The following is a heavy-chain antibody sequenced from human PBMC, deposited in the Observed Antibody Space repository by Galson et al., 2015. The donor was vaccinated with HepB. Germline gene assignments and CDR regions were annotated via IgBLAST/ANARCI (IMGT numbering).Heavy chain of an antibody. D-gene: IGHD1-26*01. CDR2: ISPGDSNT. Sequence: QSGAEVKKPGESLRISCKASGYIFTTYWIAWVRQMPGKGLEWMGLISPGDSNTRYSPSFQGQVTISADKSISTAYLQWSSLKASDTAMYYCARHPPGGRGMDVWGQGTAVTVSS. CDR3: ARHPPGGRGMDV. CDR1: GYIFTTYW. V-gene: IGHV5-51*01. J-gene: IGHJ6*02.